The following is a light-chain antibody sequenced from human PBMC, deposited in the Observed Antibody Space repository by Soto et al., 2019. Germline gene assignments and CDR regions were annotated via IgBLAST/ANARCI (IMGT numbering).Light chain of an antibody. Sequence: QSVLTQPPSASGSPGQRVTISCSGSSSNIMSNTVNWYQVLPGTAPKVLIQGNHQRPSGVPARFSGSKSGTSASLAISGLQSEDEADYYCAAWDDSLNAYVFGTGTKLTVL. CDR3: AAWDDSLNAYV. J-gene: IGLJ1*01. CDR1: SSNIMSNT. V-gene: IGLV1-44*01. CDR2: GNH.